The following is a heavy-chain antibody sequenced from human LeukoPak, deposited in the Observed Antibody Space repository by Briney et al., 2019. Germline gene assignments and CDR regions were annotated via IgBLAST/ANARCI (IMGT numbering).Heavy chain of an antibody. CDR3: ARDPEYYYDSSGYYYWYFDL. D-gene: IGHD3-22*01. V-gene: IGHV4-30-2*01. J-gene: IGHJ2*01. CDR1: GGSISSGGYS. CDR2: IYHSGST. Sequence: PSETLSLTCAVSGGSISSGGYSWSWIRQPPGKGLEWIRYIYHSGSTYYNPSLKSRVTISVDTSKNQFSLKLSSVTAADTAVYYCARDPEYYYDSSGYYYWYFDLWGRGTLVTVSS.